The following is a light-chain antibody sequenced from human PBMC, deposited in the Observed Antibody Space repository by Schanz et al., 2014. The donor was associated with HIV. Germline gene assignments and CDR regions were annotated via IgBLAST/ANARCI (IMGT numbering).Light chain of an antibody. V-gene: IGLV1-40*01. CDR2: DND. CDR1: SSNIGAGYD. CDR3: QSFDVKMRGLV. Sequence: QPVLTQPPSLSGAPGQRVSLSCNGSSSNIGAGYDVHWYQHFPGTAPRLLIFDNDNRPSGVPDRISASKSGTSASLAITGLQGDDEADYYCQSFDVKMRGLVFGGGTKLTVL. J-gene: IGLJ2*01.